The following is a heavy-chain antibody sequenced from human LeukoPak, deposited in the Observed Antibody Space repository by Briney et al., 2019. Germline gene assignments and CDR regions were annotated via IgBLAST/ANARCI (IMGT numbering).Heavy chain of an antibody. J-gene: IGHJ4*02. CDR3: TRQYSVSSTDY. CDR1: GYSINRGYY. V-gene: IGHV4-38-2*02. CDR2: IYHSGST. Sequence: SETLSLTCTVSGYSINRGYYWDWIRQPPGKGLEWIGSIYHSGSTYYNPSLKGRVTISVDTSKNQFSLNLSSVAAADTAIYYCTRQYSVSSTDYWGQGTLVTVSS. D-gene: IGHD6-6*01.